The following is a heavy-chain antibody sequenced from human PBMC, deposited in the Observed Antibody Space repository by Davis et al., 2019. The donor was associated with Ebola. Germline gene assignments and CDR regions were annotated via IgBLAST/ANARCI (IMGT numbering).Heavy chain of an antibody. J-gene: IGHJ4*02. CDR2: IVVGSGNT. CDR1: GFTFTSSA. D-gene: IGHD5-18*01. V-gene: IGHV1-58*01. CDR3: ARGTGIQLWSHSFDH. Sequence: AASVKVSCKASGFTFTSSAVQWVRQARGQRLEWIGWIVVGSGNTNYAQKFQERVTITRDMSTSTAYMELSSLRSEDTAVYYCARGTGIQLWSHSFDHWGQGTLVTVSS.